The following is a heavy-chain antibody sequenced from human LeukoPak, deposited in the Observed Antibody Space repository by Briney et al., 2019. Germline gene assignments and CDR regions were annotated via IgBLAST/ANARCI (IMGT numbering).Heavy chain of an antibody. Sequence: PGGSLRLSCAASGFTFSRDWMHWVRQAPGRGLVWVSRINADESSTAYADSVKGRFIISRDNAKNTLYLQMNSLRVEDTALYYCAKDIEPRDSSGLDYWGQGTLVTVSS. CDR2: INADESST. D-gene: IGHD3-22*01. J-gene: IGHJ4*02. CDR3: AKDIEPRDSSGLDY. V-gene: IGHV3-74*01. CDR1: GFTFSRDW.